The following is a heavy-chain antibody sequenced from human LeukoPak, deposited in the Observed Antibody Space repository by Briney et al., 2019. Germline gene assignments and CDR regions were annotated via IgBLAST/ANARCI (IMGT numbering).Heavy chain of an antibody. CDR1: GFTFSSYA. V-gene: IGHV3-30*01. CDR2: ISYDGSNK. CDR3: ARDRGSGPLYIDY. J-gene: IGHJ4*02. D-gene: IGHD3-10*01. Sequence: GSLRLSCAASGFTFSSYAMHWVRQAPGKGLEWVAVISYDGSNKYYADPVKGRITISRDNSNNTLYLQMNIPRADDTAVYYCARDRGSGPLYIDYWGQGTLVTVSS.